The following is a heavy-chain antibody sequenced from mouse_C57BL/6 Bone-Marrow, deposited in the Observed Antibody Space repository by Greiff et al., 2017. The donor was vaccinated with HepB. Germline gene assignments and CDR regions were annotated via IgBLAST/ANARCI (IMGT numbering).Heavy chain of an antibody. Sequence: VQLQQPGAELVMPGASVKLSCKASGYTFTSYWMHWVKQRPGQGLEWIGEIDPSDSYTNYNQKFKGKSTLTVDKASSTAYMQLSSLTSDDSAVYYCARRTYGNYAWFAYWGQGTLVTVSA. J-gene: IGHJ3*01. CDR3: ARRTYGNYAWFAY. CDR1: GYTFTSYW. D-gene: IGHD2-1*01. V-gene: IGHV1-69*01. CDR2: IDPSDSYT.